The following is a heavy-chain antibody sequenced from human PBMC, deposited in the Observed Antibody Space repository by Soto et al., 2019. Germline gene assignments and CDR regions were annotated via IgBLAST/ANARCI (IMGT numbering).Heavy chain of an antibody. V-gene: IGHV3-33*01. J-gene: IGHJ3*02. CDR3: ARDATFGTKGGSFDI. Sequence: PGWSLRLSCAASGFTFRIYSMHLVRQSPGKGLEWVAVMWYDGTNKYYGESVKGRFTISRDNSENTLYLQMNSLRVEDTAVYYCARDATFGTKGGSFDIWGHGTMVTVSS. D-gene: IGHD3-16*01. CDR2: MWYDGTNK. CDR1: GFTFRIYS.